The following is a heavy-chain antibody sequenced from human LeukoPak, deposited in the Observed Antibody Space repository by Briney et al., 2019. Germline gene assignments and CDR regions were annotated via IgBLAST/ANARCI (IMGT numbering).Heavy chain of an antibody. D-gene: IGHD2-2*01. CDR3: ANPGGVQLPFDY. CDR2: IWYDGSNK. J-gene: IGHJ4*02. CDR1: GYTFSSYG. V-gene: IGHV3-33*06. Sequence: GGSLRLSCAASGYTFSSYGMHGGRQAPGEGLEGGAVIWYDGSNKYYADSVKGRFTISRDTSKNTLYLQMNTLSAADTAVYYCANPGGVQLPFDYWGQGALVTVSS.